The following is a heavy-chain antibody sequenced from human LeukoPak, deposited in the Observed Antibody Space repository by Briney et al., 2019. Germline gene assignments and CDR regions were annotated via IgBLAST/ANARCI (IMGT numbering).Heavy chain of an antibody. CDR1: GGSISSSSYY. D-gene: IGHD6-13*01. CDR3: ARHAAAAPIDY. V-gene: IGHV4-39*01. CDR2: IYYSGST. Sequence: PSETLSLTCTVSGGSISSSSYYWGWIRQPPGKGLEWIGSIYYSGSTYYNPSLKSRVTISVDTSKNQFSLKLSSVTAADTAVYYCARHAAAAPIDYWGQGTLVTVSS. J-gene: IGHJ4*02.